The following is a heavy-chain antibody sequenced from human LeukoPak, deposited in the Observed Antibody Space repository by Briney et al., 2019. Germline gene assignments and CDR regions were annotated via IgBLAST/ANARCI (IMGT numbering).Heavy chain of an antibody. V-gene: IGHV3-53*01. CDR1: GFTFSTYA. J-gene: IGHJ4*02. CDR2: IYSGGST. CDR3: ARSSDTSMVSDY. D-gene: IGHD5-18*01. Sequence: GGSLRLSCTASGFTFSTYAMNWVRQAPGKGLEWVSVIYSGGSTYYADSVKGRFTISRDNSKNTLYLQMNSLRAEDTAVYYCARSSDTSMVSDYWGQGTLVTVSS.